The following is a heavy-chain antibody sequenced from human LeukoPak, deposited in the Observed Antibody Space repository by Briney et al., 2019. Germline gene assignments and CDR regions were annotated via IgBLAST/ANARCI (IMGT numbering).Heavy chain of an antibody. V-gene: IGHV3-74*01. Sequence: GGSLRLSCAASGFPFSSYCTHWVRQAPGKGLVWVSRINSDGSSTSYTDSVKGRSTISRDTAKNTLYLQMNSLRGEDTAVYYCVTERGDSSGYYYLDYWGQGTLVTVSS. CDR2: INSDGSST. CDR3: VTERGDSSGYYYLDY. D-gene: IGHD3-22*01. CDR1: GFPFSSYC. J-gene: IGHJ4*02.